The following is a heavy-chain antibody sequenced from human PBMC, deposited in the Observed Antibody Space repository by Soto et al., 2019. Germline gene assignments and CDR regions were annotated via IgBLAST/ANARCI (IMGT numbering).Heavy chain of an antibody. CDR2: IIPIYGTA. V-gene: IGHV1-69*01. Sequence: QVQLVQSGAEVMKPGSSVKVSCKASGGTFSSFTISWVRQAPGQGLEWMGGIIPIYGTANYAQKFQDRVTITADASTRTAYMELSSLRSEDTAVYYCAKDRRADWESYYYYAMDVWGQGTTVTVSS. CDR1: GGTFSSFT. CDR3: AKDRRADWESYYYYAMDV. J-gene: IGHJ6*02. D-gene: IGHD1-26*01.